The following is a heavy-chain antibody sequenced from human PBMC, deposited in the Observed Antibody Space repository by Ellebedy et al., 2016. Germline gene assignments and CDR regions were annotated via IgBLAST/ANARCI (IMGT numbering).Heavy chain of an antibody. J-gene: IGHJ4*02. CDR2: IKQDGSEK. CDR3: ARDTRTYFYGSGSHYLSDY. V-gene: IGHV3-7*01. CDR1: GFTFSTYW. Sequence: ETLSLTXAASGFTFSTYWMSWVRQAPGKGLEWVANIKQDGSEKYYVDSVKGRFTISRDNDKKSLYLQMNSLRAEDTAVYYCARDTRTYFYGSGSHYLSDYWGQGTPVTVSA. D-gene: IGHD3-10*01.